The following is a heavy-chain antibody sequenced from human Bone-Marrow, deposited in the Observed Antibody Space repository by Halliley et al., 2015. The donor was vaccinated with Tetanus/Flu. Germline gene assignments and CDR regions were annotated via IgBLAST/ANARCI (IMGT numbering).Heavy chain of an antibody. D-gene: IGHD2-15*01. CDR3: AGLADCSDSNCYPRERYFDH. CDR1: GYKFATYW. J-gene: IGHJ4*02. CDR2: MYPSDSDA. V-gene: IGHV5-51*03. Sequence: VQLVQSGAEVKKAGESLRISCKVSGYKFATYWIGWVRQMPGKGLEWRGVMYPSDSDARYSPSFEGQVTMSADKSISTAYLQWSGLEAWDTAMYYCAGLADCSDSNCYPRERYFDHWGQGTLVTVSS.